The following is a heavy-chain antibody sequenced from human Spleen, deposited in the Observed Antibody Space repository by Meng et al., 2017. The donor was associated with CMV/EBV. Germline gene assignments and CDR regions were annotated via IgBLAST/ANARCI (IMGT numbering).Heavy chain of an antibody. CDR3: ARDYDFWSDSAGYYFDY. V-gene: IGHV3-21*01. CDR2: ISSSSTYT. D-gene: IGHD3-3*01. Sequence: GESLKISCAASRFTFNTYSMNWVRQAPGKGLEWVSSISSSSTYTHYADSVKGRFTISRDNAKNSLYLQMNSLRVEDTAVYYCARDYDFWSDSAGYYFDYWGQGTLVTVSS. CDR1: RFTFNTYS. J-gene: IGHJ4*02.